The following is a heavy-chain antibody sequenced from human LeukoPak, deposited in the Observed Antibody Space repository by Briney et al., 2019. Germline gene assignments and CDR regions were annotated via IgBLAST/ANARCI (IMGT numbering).Heavy chain of an antibody. Sequence: SETLSLTCTVSGGSISSYYWSWIRQPPGKGLEWIGSIYYSGSTYYNPSLKSRVTISVDTSKNQFSLKLSSVTAADTAVYYCARLSTLTPDRRLYYFDYWGQGTLVTVSS. CDR3: ARLSTLTPDRRLYYFDY. V-gene: IGHV4-39*01. CDR1: GGSISSYY. CDR2: IYYSGST. J-gene: IGHJ4*02. D-gene: IGHD1-14*01.